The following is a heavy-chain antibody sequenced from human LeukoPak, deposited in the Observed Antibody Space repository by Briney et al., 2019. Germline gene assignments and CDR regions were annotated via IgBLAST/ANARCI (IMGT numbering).Heavy chain of an antibody. Sequence: WASVKVSCKASGGTFSSYAISWVRQAPGQGLEWMGGIIPIFGTANYAQKFQGRVTITADESTSTAYMELSSLRSEDTAVYYCAREGLGYCSSTSCYLHYYYGMDVWGKGTTVTVSS. V-gene: IGHV1-69*13. CDR1: GGTFSSYA. J-gene: IGHJ6*04. CDR3: AREGLGYCSSTSCYLHYYYGMDV. CDR2: IIPIFGTA. D-gene: IGHD2-2*01.